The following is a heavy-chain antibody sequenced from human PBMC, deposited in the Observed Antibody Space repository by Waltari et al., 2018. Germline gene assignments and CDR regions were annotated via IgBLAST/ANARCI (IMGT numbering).Heavy chain of an antibody. V-gene: IGHV3-30-3*01. CDR3: ARARGWEQLAQDY. Sequence: QVQLVESGGGVVQPGRSLRLSCAASGFTFSSYAMHWVRQAPGKGLEWVAVISYDGSNKYYADSVKGRFTISRDNSKNTLYLQMNSLRAEDTAVYYCARARGWEQLAQDYWGQGTLVTVSS. CDR1: GFTFSSYA. J-gene: IGHJ4*02. CDR2: ISYDGSNK. D-gene: IGHD6-13*01.